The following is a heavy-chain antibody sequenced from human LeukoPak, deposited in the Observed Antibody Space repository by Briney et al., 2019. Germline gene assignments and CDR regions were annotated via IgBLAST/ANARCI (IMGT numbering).Heavy chain of an antibody. CDR1: GYTFTGYY. CDR3: AREGGSYGSAFDI. V-gene: IGHV1-2*02. J-gene: IGHJ3*02. Sequence: ASVKVSCTASGYTFTGYYMHWVRQAPGQGLEWMGWINPNSGGTNYAQKFQGRVTMTRDTSISTAYMELSRLRSDDTAVYYCAREGGSYGSAFDIWGQGTMVTVSS. D-gene: IGHD1-26*01. CDR2: INPNSGGT.